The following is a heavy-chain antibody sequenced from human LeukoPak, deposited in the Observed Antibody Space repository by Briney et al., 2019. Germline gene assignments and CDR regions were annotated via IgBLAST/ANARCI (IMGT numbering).Heavy chain of an antibody. D-gene: IGHD5-12*01. Sequence: GGSLRLSCAASGFTFSGYAMSWVCQAPGKGLEWVSSISASAGTTYYADSVKGRFTISRDNSKNTLDLQMNSLRAEDTAVYYCAKDPASYEYYFDYWGQGTLVTVSS. J-gene: IGHJ4*02. CDR2: ISASAGTT. CDR1: GFTFSGYA. CDR3: AKDPASYEYYFDY. V-gene: IGHV3-23*01.